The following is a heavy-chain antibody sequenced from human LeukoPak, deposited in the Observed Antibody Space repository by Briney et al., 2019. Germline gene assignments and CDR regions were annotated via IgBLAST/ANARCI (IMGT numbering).Heavy chain of an antibody. D-gene: IGHD3-22*01. V-gene: IGHV3-30-3*01. CDR1: GFTFSSYA. Sequence: PGGSLRLSCAASGFTFSSYAMHWVRQAPGKGLEWVAVISYDGSNKYYADSVKGRFTISRDNSKNTLYLQMNSLRAEDTAVYYCANSLYDSSGPPSSWGQGTLVTVSS. CDR2: ISYDGSNK. CDR3: ANSLYDSSGPPSS. J-gene: IGHJ5*02.